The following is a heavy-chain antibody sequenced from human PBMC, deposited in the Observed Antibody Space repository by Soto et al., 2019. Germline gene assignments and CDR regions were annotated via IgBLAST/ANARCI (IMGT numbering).Heavy chain of an antibody. CDR2: ISSSSSYI. Sequence: KPGGSLRLSCAASGFTFSSYSMNWVRQAPGKGLEWVSSISSSSSYIYYADSVKGRFTISRDNAKNSLYLQMNSLRAEDTAVYYCARSGAMWAYFDYWGQGTLVTVSS. CDR3: ARSGAMWAYFDY. J-gene: IGHJ4*02. CDR1: GFTFSSYS. D-gene: IGHD1-26*01. V-gene: IGHV3-21*01.